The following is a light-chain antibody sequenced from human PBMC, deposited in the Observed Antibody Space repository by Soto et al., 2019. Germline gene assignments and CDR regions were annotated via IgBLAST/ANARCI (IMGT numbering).Light chain of an antibody. CDR3: QQYGSSLFT. CDR2: GAS. V-gene: IGKV3-20*01. J-gene: IGKJ3*01. CDR1: QSVSSIY. Sequence: EIVLTQSPGTLSLSPGERATLSCRASQSVSSIYLAWYQQKPGQAPRLLIYGASSRATGIPDRFSGSGSGTDFTLTISRLEPEDFAVYYGQQYGSSLFTFGPGTKVDIK.